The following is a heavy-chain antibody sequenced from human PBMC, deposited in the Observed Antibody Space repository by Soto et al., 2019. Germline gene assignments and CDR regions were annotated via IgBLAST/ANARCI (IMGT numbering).Heavy chain of an antibody. CDR1: GFTFSNYA. V-gene: IGHV3-23*01. J-gene: IGHJ4*02. CDR2: ISNSGGST. Sequence: GGSLRLCCVASGFTFSNYAMSWVRQAPGKGLEWISAISNSGGSTFYIDSVKGRFTISRDNSKNTLFLQMNSLSGDDTALYYCAKDYPGPIAVAGTHYFDYWGQGILVTVSS. CDR3: AKDYPGPIAVAGTHYFDY. D-gene: IGHD6-19*01.